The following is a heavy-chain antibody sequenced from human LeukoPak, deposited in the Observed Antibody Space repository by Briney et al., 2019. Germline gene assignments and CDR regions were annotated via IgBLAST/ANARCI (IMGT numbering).Heavy chain of an antibody. J-gene: IGHJ4*02. CDR1: GFTFSSYG. CDR2: ISYDGSNK. V-gene: IGHV3-30*18. CDR3: AKDIGMKVVVIDY. Sequence: PGGSLRLSCAASGFTFSSYGMHWVRQAPGKGLEWVAVISYDGSNKYYADSVKGRFTISRDNSKNTLYLQMNSLRAEDTAVYYCAKDIGMKVVVIDYWGQGTLVTVSS. D-gene: IGHD3-22*01.